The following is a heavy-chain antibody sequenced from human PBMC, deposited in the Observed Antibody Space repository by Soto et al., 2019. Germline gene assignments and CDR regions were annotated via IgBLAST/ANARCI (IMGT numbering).Heavy chain of an antibody. Sequence: SETLSLTCTVSGGSISSGDYYWSWIRQPPGKGLEWIGYIYYSGSTYYNPFLKSRVTISVDTSKNQFSLKLSSVTAADTAVYYCARATIVLVPAAMVSHWFDPWGQGTLVTVSS. CDR1: GGSISSGDYY. V-gene: IGHV4-30-4*01. CDR3: ARATIVLVPAAMVSHWFDP. J-gene: IGHJ5*02. CDR2: IYYSGST. D-gene: IGHD2-2*01.